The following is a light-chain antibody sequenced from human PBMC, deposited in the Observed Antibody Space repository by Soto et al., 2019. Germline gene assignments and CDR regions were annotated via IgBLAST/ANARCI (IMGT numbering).Light chain of an antibody. CDR1: SSNIGSYT. J-gene: IGLJ3*02. CDR2: SND. V-gene: IGLV1-44*01. CDR3: AAWDDSLNGPV. Sequence: QSVLTQPPSASGTPGQRVTISCSGSSSNIGSYTVNWYQHLPGTAPKLLIYSNDQRPSGVPDRFSGSKSGTSASLAISGLPSEDEADYYCAAWDDSLNGPVFGGGTKLTVL.